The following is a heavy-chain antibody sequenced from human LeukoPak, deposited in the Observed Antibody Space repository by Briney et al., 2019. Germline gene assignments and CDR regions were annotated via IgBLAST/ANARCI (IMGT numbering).Heavy chain of an antibody. Sequence: GGSLRLSCAASGFTFSSYTMNWVRQPPGKGLEWVSNISTSSTTIYYADSVKGRFTISRDNAKNSLYLQMNSLRADDTAVYYCARFAAGGSYYYYMDVWGKGTTVTVSS. CDR1: GFTFSSYT. J-gene: IGHJ6*03. D-gene: IGHD6-25*01. CDR2: ISTSSTTI. V-gene: IGHV3-48*01. CDR3: ARFAAGGSYYYYMDV.